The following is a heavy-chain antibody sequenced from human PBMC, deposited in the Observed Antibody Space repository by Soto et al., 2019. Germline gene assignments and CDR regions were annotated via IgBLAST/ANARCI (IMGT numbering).Heavy chain of an antibody. J-gene: IGHJ4*02. D-gene: IGHD2-21*02. V-gene: IGHV4-31*03. CDR1: GGSISSGGYY. CDR2: IYQSGTP. Sequence: PSETLSLTCTVSGGSISSGGYYWNWIRQYPGKGLEWIAYIYQSGTPYYNPSLKSRATISIDRSKNQFPLMLDSVTAADTAVYYCARDLRLDSWGPGTLVTVSS. CDR3: ARDLRLDS.